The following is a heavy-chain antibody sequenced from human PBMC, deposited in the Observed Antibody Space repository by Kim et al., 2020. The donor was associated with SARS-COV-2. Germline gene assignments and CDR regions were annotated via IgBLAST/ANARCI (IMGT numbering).Heavy chain of an antibody. Sequence: SQTLSLTCAISGDSVSSNSAVWNWIRQSPSRGLEWLGRTYYRSKWSNHYAVSVKSRITINPDTSKNQFSLQLNSVTPEDTAVYYCARERVAAAGRVFDYWGQGTLVTVSS. CDR1: GDSVSSNSAV. V-gene: IGHV6-1*01. D-gene: IGHD6-13*01. J-gene: IGHJ4*02. CDR3: ARERVAAAGRVFDY. CDR2: TYYRSKWSN.